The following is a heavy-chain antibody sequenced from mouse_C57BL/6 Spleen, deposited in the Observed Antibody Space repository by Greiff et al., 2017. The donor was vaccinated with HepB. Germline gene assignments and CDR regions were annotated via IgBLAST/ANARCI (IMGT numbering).Heavy chain of an antibody. J-gene: IGHJ4*01. CDR2: IYHGNSDP. Sequence: VQLQQSGTVLARPGASVKMSCKTSGYTFTSYWMHWVKQRPGKGLEWIGAIYHGNSDPSYNQKFNGKARLTAVTSASTAYMELSSMTNEDSAVYYCTRRFDGYYPYAMDYWGQGTSVTVSS. D-gene: IGHD2-3*01. CDR1: GYTFTSYW. V-gene: IGHV1-5*01. CDR3: TRRFDGYYPYAMDY.